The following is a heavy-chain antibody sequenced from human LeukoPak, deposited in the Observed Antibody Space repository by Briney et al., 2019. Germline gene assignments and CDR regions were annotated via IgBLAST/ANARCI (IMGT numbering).Heavy chain of an antibody. Sequence: GGSLRLSCAASGFTVSSNYMSWVRQAPGLGLEWVSVIYSGGSTYYADSVKGRFTISRDNSKNTLYLQMNSLRAEDTAVYYCARNGGYDSEYFYGMDVWGQGTTVTVPS. CDR2: IYSGGST. CDR1: GFTVSSNY. J-gene: IGHJ6*02. CDR3: ARNGGYDSEYFYGMDV. D-gene: IGHD5-12*01. V-gene: IGHV3-53*01.